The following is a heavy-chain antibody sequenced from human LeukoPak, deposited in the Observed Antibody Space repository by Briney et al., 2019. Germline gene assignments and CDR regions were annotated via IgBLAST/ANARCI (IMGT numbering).Heavy chain of an antibody. CDR2: ISSSSSYI. V-gene: IGHV3-21*04. J-gene: IGHJ4*02. CDR3: AKASGMGLLRYFAG. Sequence: GGSLRLSCVASGFTFSSHSMNWVRQAPGKGLEWVSCISSSSSYIYYADSLKGRFTISRDNAKNSLYLQMNSLRAEDTAFYYCAKASGMGLLRYFAGWGQGTLVTVSS. D-gene: IGHD3-9*01. CDR1: GFTFSSHS.